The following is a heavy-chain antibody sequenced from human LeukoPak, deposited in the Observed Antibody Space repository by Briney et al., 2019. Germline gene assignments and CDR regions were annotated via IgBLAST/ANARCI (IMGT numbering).Heavy chain of an antibody. CDR3: ARISTVTTLNDAFDI. CDR2: INAGNGNT. V-gene: IGHV1-3*01. Sequence: ASVKVSCKASGYTFTSYAMHWVRQAPGQRLEWMGWINAGNGNTKYSQKFQGRVTITRDTSASTAYMELSSLRSEDTAVYYCARISTVTTLNDAFDIWGQGTMVTVSS. D-gene: IGHD4-11*01. J-gene: IGHJ3*02. CDR1: GYTFTSYA.